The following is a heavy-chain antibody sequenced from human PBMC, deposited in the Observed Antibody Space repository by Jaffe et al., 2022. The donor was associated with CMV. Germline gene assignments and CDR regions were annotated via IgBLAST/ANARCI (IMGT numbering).Heavy chain of an antibody. CDR1: GYTLTNHH. J-gene: IGHJ4*02. CDR3: AREVVVSVGAKEY. CDR2: ITPSGDGT. V-gene: IGHV1-46*01. D-gene: IGHD1-26*01. Sequence: QVQLVQSGAEVKKPGASVKVSCKASGYTLTNHHMHWVRQAPGQGLEWMGIITPSGDGTNYAQKFQGRFTMTRDTSTSTVYMELSSLRSEDTAVYYCAREVVVSVGAKEYWGQGTLVTVFS.